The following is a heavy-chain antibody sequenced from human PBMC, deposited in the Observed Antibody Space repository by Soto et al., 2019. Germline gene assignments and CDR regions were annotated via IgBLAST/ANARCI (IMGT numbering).Heavy chain of an antibody. Sequence: SETLSLTCTVSGGSISSYYWSWIRQPPGKGLEWIGYIYYSGSTNYNPSLKSRVTISVDTSKNQFSLKLSSVTAADTAVYYCARMYCSSTSCYRFDPWGQRTLVTVSS. V-gene: IGHV4-59*01. D-gene: IGHD2-2*02. CDR2: IYYSGST. CDR3: ARMYCSSTSCYRFDP. J-gene: IGHJ5*02. CDR1: GGSISSYY.